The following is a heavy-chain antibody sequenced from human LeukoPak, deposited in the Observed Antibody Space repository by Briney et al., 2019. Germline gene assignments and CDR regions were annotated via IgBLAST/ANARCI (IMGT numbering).Heavy chain of an antibody. V-gene: IGHV3-30*03. Sequence: GGSLRLSCAASGFTFSSYGMHWVRQAPGKGLEWVAVISYDGSNKYYADSVKGRFTISRDNPKNTLYLQMNSLRAEDTAVYYCAYPDSMNYYGMDVWGQGTTVTVSS. D-gene: IGHD2-15*01. CDR1: GFTFSSYG. CDR3: AYPDSMNYYGMDV. J-gene: IGHJ6*02. CDR2: ISYDGSNK.